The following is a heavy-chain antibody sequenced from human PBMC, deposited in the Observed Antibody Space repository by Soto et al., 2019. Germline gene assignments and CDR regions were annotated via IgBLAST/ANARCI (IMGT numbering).Heavy chain of an antibody. CDR1: GFTFSSYS. V-gene: IGHV3-21*01. D-gene: IGHD2-15*01. CDR2: ISHSSEYI. J-gene: IGHJ4*02. Sequence: VHLVESGGGLVKPGGSLRLSCAASGFTFSSYSMYWVRQAPGKGLEWVSSISHSSEYIYYADSVKGRFTISRDNPRNTVQLQMTSLRAGDTAVYFCVRVSGGPATFDYWGQGTLVTVSS. CDR3: VRVSGGPATFDY.